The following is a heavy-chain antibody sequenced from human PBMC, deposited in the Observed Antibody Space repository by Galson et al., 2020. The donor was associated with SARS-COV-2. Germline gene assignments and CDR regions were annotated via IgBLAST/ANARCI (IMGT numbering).Heavy chain of an antibody. CDR2: INHSGST. D-gene: IGHD6-13*01. CDR3: ARGRYSSSWYGSGNWFDP. Sequence: SETLSLTCAVYGGSFSGYYWSWIRQPPGKGLEWIGAINHSGSTNYNPSPKSRVTISVDTSKNQFSLKLSSVTAADTAVYYCARGRYSSSWYGSGNWFDPWGQGTLVTVSS. CDR1: GGSFSGYY. J-gene: IGHJ5*02. V-gene: IGHV4-34*01.